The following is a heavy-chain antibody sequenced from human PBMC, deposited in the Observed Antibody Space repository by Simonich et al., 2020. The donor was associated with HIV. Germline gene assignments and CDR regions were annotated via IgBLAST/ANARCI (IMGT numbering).Heavy chain of an antibody. V-gene: IGHV4-34*04. CDR1: GGSFSGYH. Sequence: QVQLQQWGAGLLKPSETLSLTCAVYGGSFSGYHWSWIRQPPGKGLAWIGEINDSGRTNNTPSLKSRGTITVDTSKNQFSLKLTSVTAADTALYYCARESPVRDGYNYYYFHYYMDVWGKGTTVTVSS. D-gene: IGHD1-1*01. CDR2: INDSGRT. CDR3: ARESPVRDGYNYYYFHYYMDV. J-gene: IGHJ6*03.